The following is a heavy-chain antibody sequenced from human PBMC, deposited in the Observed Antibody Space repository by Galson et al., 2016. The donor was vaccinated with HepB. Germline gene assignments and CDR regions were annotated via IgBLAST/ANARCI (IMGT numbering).Heavy chain of an antibody. J-gene: IGHJ6*02. CDR2: IYYTGST. V-gene: IGHV4-39*01. Sequence: ETLSLTCTVSGGSISSTSYYWGWIRQPPGKGLEWIGSIYYTGSTYYNPSLKSRVTISVDTSKNQFSLKLSSVTAADTAVYYCARHVLAYYYGMDVWGQGTTVTVSS. CDR3: ARHVLAYYYGMDV. CDR1: GGSISSTSYY.